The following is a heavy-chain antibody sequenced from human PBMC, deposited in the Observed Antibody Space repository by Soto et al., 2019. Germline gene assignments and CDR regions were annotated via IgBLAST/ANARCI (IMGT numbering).Heavy chain of an antibody. D-gene: IGHD6-19*01. Sequence: ASVKVSCKASGYTFTGNYMHWVRQAPGQGLEWMGWINPNSGGTNYAQKFQGWVTMTRDTSISTAYMELSRLRSDDTAVYYCARGRAVAGVYYFDYWGQGTLVTVSS. CDR1: GYTFTGNY. CDR2: INPNSGGT. V-gene: IGHV1-2*04. J-gene: IGHJ4*02. CDR3: ARGRAVAGVYYFDY.